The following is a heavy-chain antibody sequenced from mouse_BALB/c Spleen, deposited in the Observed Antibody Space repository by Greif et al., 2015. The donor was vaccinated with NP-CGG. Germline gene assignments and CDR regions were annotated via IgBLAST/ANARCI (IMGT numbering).Heavy chain of an antibody. CDR3: ARYSRYYAMDY. Sequence: EVKLVESGGGLVQPGGSRKLSCAASGFTFSSFGMHWVRQAPEKGLEWVAYISSGSSTIYYADTVKGRFTISRDNPKNTLFLQMTSLRSEDTAMYYCARYSRYYAMDYWGQGTSVTVSS. V-gene: IGHV5-17*02. J-gene: IGHJ4*01. CDR2: ISSGSSTI. CDR1: GFTFSSFG.